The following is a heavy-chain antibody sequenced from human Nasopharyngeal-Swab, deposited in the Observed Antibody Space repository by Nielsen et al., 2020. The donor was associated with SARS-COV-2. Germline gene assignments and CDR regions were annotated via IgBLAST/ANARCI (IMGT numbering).Heavy chain of an antibody. CDR1: GFTFSSYG. CDR2: ISGSGDNT. D-gene: IGHD6-13*01. J-gene: IGHJ4*02. V-gene: IGHV3-23*01. CDR3: ATNSSSWGGFDY. Sequence: GGSLRLSYAASGFTFSSYGMSWVRQAPGKGLEWVSAISGSGDNTYYADSVKGRFTISRDNSKNTLYLQMNSLRVEDTAVYYCATNSSSWGGFDYWGQGTLVTVSS.